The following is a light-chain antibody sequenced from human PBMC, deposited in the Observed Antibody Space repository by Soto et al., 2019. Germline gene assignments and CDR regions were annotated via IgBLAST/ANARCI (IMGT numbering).Light chain of an antibody. CDR3: QEYNDWRPIT. J-gene: IGKJ4*01. Sequence: EIVLTQSPGTLSLSPGERATVSCRASQSVSSSYLAWYQQKPGQAPRLLIYGASTRATGIPVRFSGSGSGTEFTLTITSLQFEDFAVYYCQEYNDWRPITFGGGTKVDIK. V-gene: IGKV3-15*01. CDR2: GAS. CDR1: QSVSSSY.